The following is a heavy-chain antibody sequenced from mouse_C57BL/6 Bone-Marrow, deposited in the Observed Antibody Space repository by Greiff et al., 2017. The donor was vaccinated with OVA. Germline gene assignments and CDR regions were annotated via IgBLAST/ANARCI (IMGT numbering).Heavy chain of an antibody. V-gene: IGHV1-63*01. D-gene: IGHD1-2*01. Sequence: QVQLQQSGAELVRPGTSVKMSCKASGYTFTNYWIGWAKQRPGHGLEWIGDIYPGGGYTNYNEKFKGKATLTADKSSSTAYMQFSSLTSEDSAIYYCARSGTTAARGYAMDYWGQGTSVTVSS. CDR1: GYTFTNYW. CDR2: IYPGGGYT. CDR3: ARSGTTAARGYAMDY. J-gene: IGHJ4*01.